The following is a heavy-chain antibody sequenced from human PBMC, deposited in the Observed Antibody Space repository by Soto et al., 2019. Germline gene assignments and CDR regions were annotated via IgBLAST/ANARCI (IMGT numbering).Heavy chain of an antibody. V-gene: IGHV1-46*01. CDR3: GRGTLGNYYGMDV. CDR2: IYPSGGST. J-gene: IGHJ6*02. Sequence: ASVNGSCKASGYTFTSYGVHWVRQAPGQGLEWMGIIYPSGGSTSYAQKFQGRVTMTRETSTSTVYMELSSLRSEDTAVYYCGRGTLGNYYGMDVWGQGTTVTVSS. CDR1: GYTFTSYG.